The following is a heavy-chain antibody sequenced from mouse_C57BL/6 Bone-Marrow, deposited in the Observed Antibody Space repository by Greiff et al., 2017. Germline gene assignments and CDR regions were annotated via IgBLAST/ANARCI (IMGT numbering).Heavy chain of an antibody. CDR1: GYTFTSYW. J-gene: IGHJ2*01. D-gene: IGHD2-13*01. Sequence: QVQLQQSGAELAKPGASVKLSCKASGYTFTSYWMHWVKQRPGQGLEWIGYINPSSGYTKYNQKFKDKAKLTADKSSSTAYMQLSSLTYEDSAVYYCARGEDYWGQGTTLTVSS. CDR2: INPSSGYT. V-gene: IGHV1-7*01. CDR3: ARGEDY.